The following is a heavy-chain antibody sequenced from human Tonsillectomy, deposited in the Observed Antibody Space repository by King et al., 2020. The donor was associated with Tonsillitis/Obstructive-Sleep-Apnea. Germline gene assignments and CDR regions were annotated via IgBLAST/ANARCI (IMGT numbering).Heavy chain of an antibody. CDR2: IFSNDEK. Sequence: VTLKESGPVLVKPTETLTLTCTVSGFSLSNARMGVSWIRQPPGKALEWLAHIFSNDEKSYSTSLNTRLPSSKDTSKSQVVLTMTNMAPVDTATYYCARIRDYYYYYMDVWGKGTTVTVSS. CDR1: GFSLSNARMG. D-gene: IGHD2-21*01. CDR3: ARIRDYYYYYMDV. V-gene: IGHV2-26*01. J-gene: IGHJ6*03.